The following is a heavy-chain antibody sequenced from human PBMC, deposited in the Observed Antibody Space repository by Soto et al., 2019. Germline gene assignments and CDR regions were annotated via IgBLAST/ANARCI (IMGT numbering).Heavy chain of an antibody. CDR3: ASGHLDILTGHTTPAPFEY. Sequence: GGSLRLSCAASGFTFSDYYMSWIRQAPGKGLEWVSYISSSSSYTNYADSVKGRFTISRDNAKNSLYLQMNSLRAEDTAVYYCASGHLDILTGHTTPAPFEYWGQGTQVTVSS. J-gene: IGHJ4*02. D-gene: IGHD3-9*01. V-gene: IGHV3-11*03. CDR2: ISSSSSYT. CDR1: GFTFSDYY.